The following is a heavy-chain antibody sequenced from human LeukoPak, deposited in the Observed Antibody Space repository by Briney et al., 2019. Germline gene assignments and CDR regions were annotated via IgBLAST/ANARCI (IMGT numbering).Heavy chain of an antibody. CDR2: INSDGSST. CDR3: ARGHVFPDPWFDP. Sequence: PWGVLRLSCAASGFTFSSYWMHWVRQAPGKGLVWVSRINSDGSSTSYADSVKGRFTISRDNAKNTLYLQMNSLRAEDTAVYYCARGHVFPDPWFDPWGQGTLVTVSS. V-gene: IGHV3-74*01. CDR1: GFTFSSYW. D-gene: IGHD1-14*01. J-gene: IGHJ5*02.